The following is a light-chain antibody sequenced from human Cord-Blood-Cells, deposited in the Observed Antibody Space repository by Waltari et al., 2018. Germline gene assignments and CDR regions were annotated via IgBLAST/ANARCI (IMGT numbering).Light chain of an antibody. V-gene: IGKV4-1*01. Sequence: DIVMTQSPDSLAVSLRDRATIHGKSSQSVLYSSNNKNYLAWYQQKPGQPPKLLIYWASTRESGVPDRFSGSGSGTDFTLTISSLEAEDVAVYYCQQYYSTPYTFGQGTKLAIK. CDR2: WAS. J-gene: IGKJ2*01. CDR3: QQYYSTPYT. CDR1: QSVLYSSNNKNY.